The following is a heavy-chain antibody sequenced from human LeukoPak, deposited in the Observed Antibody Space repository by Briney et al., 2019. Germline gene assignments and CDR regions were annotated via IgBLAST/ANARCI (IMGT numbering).Heavy chain of an antibody. CDR1: GFTFSSYA. V-gene: IGHV3-23*01. J-gene: IGHJ4*02. Sequence: GGSLRLSCAASGFTFSSYAMSWVRQAPGKGLEWVSSITSSGGSTYYAGSVKGQFTISRDNSKNPVYLQMNSLRAEDTAVYYCAKDRPNYYDSSGHYYRRNGDYWGQGTLVTVSS. CDR3: AKDRPNYYDSSGHYYRRNGDY. D-gene: IGHD3-22*01. CDR2: ITSSGGST.